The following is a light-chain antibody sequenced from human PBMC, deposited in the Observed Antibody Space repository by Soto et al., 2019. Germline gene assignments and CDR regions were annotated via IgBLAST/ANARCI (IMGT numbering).Light chain of an antibody. CDR2: DAS. CDR1: QSVSTN. J-gene: IGKJ1*01. CDR3: QQYNNWPRT. Sequence: EIVMTQSPATLSVSPGERATLSCRASQSVSTNVAWYQQKPGQAPGLLIYDASTRATGIPARFSGSGSGTEFTLTISSLQSEDFAVYYCQQYNNWPRTFGQGTKVEIK. V-gene: IGKV3-15*01.